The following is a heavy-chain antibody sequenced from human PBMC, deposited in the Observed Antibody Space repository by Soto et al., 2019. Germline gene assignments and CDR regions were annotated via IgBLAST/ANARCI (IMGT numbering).Heavy chain of an antibody. D-gene: IGHD4-17*01. Sequence: SETLSLTCAVYGGSFSGYYWSWIRQPPGKGLEWIGEINHSGSTNYNPSLKSRVTISVDTSKNQFSLKLSSVTAADTAVYYCARGGVYGDTPKENNWFDPWGQGTLVTVSS. CDR2: INHSGST. CDR1: GGSFSGYY. J-gene: IGHJ5*02. V-gene: IGHV4-34*01. CDR3: ARGGVYGDTPKENNWFDP.